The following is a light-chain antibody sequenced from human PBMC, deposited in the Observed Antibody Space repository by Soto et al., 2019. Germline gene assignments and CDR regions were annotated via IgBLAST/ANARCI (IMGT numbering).Light chain of an antibody. CDR2: SNN. CDR1: SSDVGTFNL. J-gene: IGLJ2*01. Sequence: QSALTQPASVSGFLGQSITMSCTGSSSDVGTFNLVSWFQQHPGKAPKLLIHSNNNRPSGVPDRFSGSKSGTSASLAIAGLQADDEADYYCQSYDPTLRTSLFGGGTKLTVL. CDR3: QSYDPTLRTSL. V-gene: IGLV2-14*02.